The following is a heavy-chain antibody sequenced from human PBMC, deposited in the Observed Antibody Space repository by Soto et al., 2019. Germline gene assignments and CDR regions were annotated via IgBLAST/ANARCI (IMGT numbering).Heavy chain of an antibody. CDR1: GYTFTSYY. CDR2: INPNSGST. J-gene: IGHJ6*02. Sequence: ASVKVSCKTSGYTFTSYYMHWVRQAPGQGLEWMGRINPNSGSTNYAQKFQGRVTMTRDTSISTAYMELSRLRSDDTAVYYCARDQAAAGTKYGMDVWGQGTTVTVSS. CDR3: ARDQAAAGTKYGMDV. D-gene: IGHD6-13*01. V-gene: IGHV1-2*02.